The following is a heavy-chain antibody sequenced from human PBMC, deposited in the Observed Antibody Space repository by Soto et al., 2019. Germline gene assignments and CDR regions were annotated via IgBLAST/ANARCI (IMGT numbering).Heavy chain of an antibody. V-gene: IGHV6-1*01. CDR2: TYYRSKWYN. CDR1: GDSVSSNSAA. CDR3: ARDTDILTRYRKPGLFDT. J-gene: IGHJ5*02. D-gene: IGHD3-9*01. Sequence: PSQTLSLTCAISGDSVSSNSAAWNWIRQSPSRGLEWLGRTYYRSKWYNDYAVSVKSRITINPATSKNQFSLQLNSVTAEDTAVYYCARDTDILTRYRKPGLFDTWGQGPLVTVSS.